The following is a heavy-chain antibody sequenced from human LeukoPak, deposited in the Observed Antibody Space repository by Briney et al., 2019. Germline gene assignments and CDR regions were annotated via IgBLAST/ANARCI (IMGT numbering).Heavy chain of an antibody. J-gene: IGHJ4*02. Sequence: GGALRFSTHAFGYRFDDLEGSRVDHAPGKGLEWVSGKNWNGGSTGYTDSVKGRFTISRDNAKNSLYLQMNSLRADDAAFYYFARDWGSAIWGQGTLVSVSS. D-gene: IGHD3-16*01. CDR2: KNWNGGST. CDR1: GYRFDDLE. V-gene: IGHV3-20*03. CDR3: ARDWGSAI.